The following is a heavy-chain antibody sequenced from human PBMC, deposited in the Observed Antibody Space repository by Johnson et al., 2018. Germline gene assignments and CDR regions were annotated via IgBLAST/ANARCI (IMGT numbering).Heavy chain of an antibody. CDR1: GFTFSSYG. J-gene: IGHJ3*02. V-gene: IGHV3-33*01. D-gene: IGHD1-26*01. Sequence: QVELVQSGGEVVQPWRSLRLSCAASGFTFSSYGIHWVRQAPGKGLEWVAVIWFDGSNKYYADSVKGRFTISRNNSKNKLYLQMNSLSAEDTAVYYWARGGLPRIVGATKSAFDIWGQGTMVTVSS. CDR3: ARGGLPRIVGATKSAFDI. CDR2: IWFDGSNK.